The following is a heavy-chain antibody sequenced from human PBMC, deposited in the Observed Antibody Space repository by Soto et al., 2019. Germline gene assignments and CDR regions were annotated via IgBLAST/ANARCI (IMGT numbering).Heavy chain of an antibody. J-gene: IGHJ4*02. D-gene: IGHD6-6*01. V-gene: IGHV4-59*01. Sequence: SETLSLTCTVSGGSISDFYWSWIRQPPGKGLEWISYIYYSGSTNYNPSLKSRVTISVDTSKNQLSLNLRSMSPADTAVYYCARVGGLAARTFDYWGPGTLLTVSS. CDR3: ARVGGLAARTFDY. CDR1: GGSISDFY. CDR2: IYYSGST.